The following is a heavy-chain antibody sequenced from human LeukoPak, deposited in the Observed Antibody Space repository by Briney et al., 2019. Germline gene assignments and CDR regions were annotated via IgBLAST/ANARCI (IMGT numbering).Heavy chain of an antibody. V-gene: IGHV1-18*01. J-gene: IGHJ5*02. Sequence: ASVKVSCKASGYTFTSYGINWVRQAPGQGPEWMGWISAYNGNTNYAQKLQGRVTMATDTSTSTAYMELRSLRSDDTAVYYCARGIFEESYDFWSGYYPLSNWFDPWGQGTLVTVSS. CDR1: GYTFTSYG. D-gene: IGHD3-3*01. CDR2: ISAYNGNT. CDR3: ARGIFEESYDFWSGYYPLSNWFDP.